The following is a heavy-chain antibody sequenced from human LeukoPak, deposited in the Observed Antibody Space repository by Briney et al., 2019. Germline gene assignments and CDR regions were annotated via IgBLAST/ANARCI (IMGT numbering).Heavy chain of an antibody. V-gene: IGHV3-30*02. D-gene: IGHD3-16*01. CDR3: AKQVGEPEYYFDY. Sequence: PGGSLRLSCAASGFTFSSYGMHWVRQAPGKGLEWVAFIRYDGSNKYYADSVKGRFTISRDNSKNTLYLQMNSLRAEDTAVYYCAKQVGEPEYYFDYWGQGTLVTVSS. CDR1: GFTFSSYG. CDR2: IRYDGSNK. J-gene: IGHJ4*02.